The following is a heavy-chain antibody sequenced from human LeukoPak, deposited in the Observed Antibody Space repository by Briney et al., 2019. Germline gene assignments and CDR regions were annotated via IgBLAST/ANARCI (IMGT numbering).Heavy chain of an antibody. Sequence: GGSLRLSCAASGFTFGSYAMTWVRQAPGTGLEWVSATSVSGGSTYYADSVKGRFTISRDNSTNTLYLQMNSLRAEDTAVYYCAKGPGYRTSTSCFPDYWGQGTLVTVSS. CDR1: GFTFGSYA. CDR2: TSVSGGST. CDR3: AKGPGYRTSTSCFPDY. D-gene: IGHD2-2*01. J-gene: IGHJ4*02. V-gene: IGHV3-23*01.